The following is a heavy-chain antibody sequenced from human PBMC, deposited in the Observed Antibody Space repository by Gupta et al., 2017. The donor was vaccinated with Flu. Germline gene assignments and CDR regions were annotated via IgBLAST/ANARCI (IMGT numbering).Heavy chain of an antibody. CDR2: INPSDGGR. Sequence: QVQLVQSGAEVKKPGASVKVSCKASGYTFTGHYVHWVRQAPGQSLEWMGWINPSDGGRKFAQRFQGRVTMTTDTSIDTAYMELSSLRSDDTAVYYCARTWIQVWTPDFDYWGQGTLVTVSS. V-gene: IGHV1-2*02. CDR1: GYTFTGHY. CDR3: ARTWIQVWTPDFDY. D-gene: IGHD5-18*01. J-gene: IGHJ4*02.